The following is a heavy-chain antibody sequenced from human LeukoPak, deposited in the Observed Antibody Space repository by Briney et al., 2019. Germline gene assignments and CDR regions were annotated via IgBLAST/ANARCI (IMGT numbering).Heavy chain of an antibody. Sequence: SGGSLRLSCTASGFTFVDYAMSWVRQAPGKGLDWVSAISGGGGSTYYADSVKGRFIISKDNSKNTLYLQMNSLRAEDTAVYYCAKGEGFDPWGQGTLVTVSS. CDR3: AKGEGFDP. CDR2: ISGGGGST. V-gene: IGHV3-23*01. J-gene: IGHJ5*02. CDR1: GFTFVDYA.